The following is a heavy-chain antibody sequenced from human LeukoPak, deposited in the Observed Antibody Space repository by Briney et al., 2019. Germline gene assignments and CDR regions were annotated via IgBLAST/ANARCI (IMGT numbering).Heavy chain of an antibody. Sequence: PSGTLSLTCGVSGGSISSSNWWSWVRQPPGKGLEWIGEIYHSGGTNYNPSLKSRVIISVDKSKNQFSLKLYSVTAADTAVYYCARREGELRYFDWLTPRDWGQGTLVTVSS. V-gene: IGHV4-4*02. CDR2: IYHSGGT. CDR3: ARREGELRYFDWLTPRD. D-gene: IGHD3-9*01. CDR1: GGSISSSNW. J-gene: IGHJ4*02.